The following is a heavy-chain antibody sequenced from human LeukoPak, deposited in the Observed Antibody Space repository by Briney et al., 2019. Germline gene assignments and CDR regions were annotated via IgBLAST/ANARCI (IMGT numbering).Heavy chain of an antibody. Sequence: SVKVSCKASGGTFSSYAISWVRQAPGQGLEWMGGIIPIFGTANYAQKFQGRVTITADESTSTAYMELNSLRAEDTAVYYCANRGKYCSSTSCLGSAQVDYWGQGTLVTVSS. CDR3: ANRGKYCSSTSCLGSAQVDY. CDR1: GGTFSSYA. D-gene: IGHD2-2*01. J-gene: IGHJ4*02. CDR2: IIPIFGTA. V-gene: IGHV1-69*13.